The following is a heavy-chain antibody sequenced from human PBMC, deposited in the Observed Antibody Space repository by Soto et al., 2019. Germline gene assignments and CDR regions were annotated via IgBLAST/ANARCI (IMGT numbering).Heavy chain of an antibody. D-gene: IGHD4-17*01. Sequence: GESLKISCKGSGYSFTSYWIGWVRQMPGKGLEWMGIIYPGDSDTRYSPSFQGQVTISADKSISTAYLQWSSLKASDTAMYYCARSMTTYYYYMDVWGKGTTVTVSS. CDR1: GYSFTSYW. CDR3: ARSMTTYYYYMDV. V-gene: IGHV5-51*01. J-gene: IGHJ6*03. CDR2: IYPGDSDT.